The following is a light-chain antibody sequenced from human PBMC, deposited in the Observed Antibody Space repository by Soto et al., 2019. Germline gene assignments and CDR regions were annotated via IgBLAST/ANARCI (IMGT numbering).Light chain of an antibody. V-gene: IGKV1-5*03. CDR1: QGIRSL. J-gene: IGKJ1*01. CDR2: KAS. CDR3: QQYNSYPWT. Sequence: QMTPSPSTLSATVGNKVTLTCRARQGIRSLLAWYQQKPGKAPKLLIYKASSLESGVPSRFSGSGSGTEFTLTISSLQPDDFATYYCQQYNSYPWTFGQGTKVEIK.